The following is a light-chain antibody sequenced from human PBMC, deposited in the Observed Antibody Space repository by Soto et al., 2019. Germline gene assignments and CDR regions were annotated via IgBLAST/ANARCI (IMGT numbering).Light chain of an antibody. Sequence: EIGISQSPSTLSVSPGERATLTCRASQSVNSNLAWFQHKPGQAPRLLIFGASTRATGVPARFSGSGSGAEFTLTISSLQSEDFAVYYCQQYNSWPLGTFGPGTKVDIK. CDR2: GAS. CDR3: QQYNSWPLGT. J-gene: IGKJ3*01. CDR1: QSVNSN. V-gene: IGKV3-15*01.